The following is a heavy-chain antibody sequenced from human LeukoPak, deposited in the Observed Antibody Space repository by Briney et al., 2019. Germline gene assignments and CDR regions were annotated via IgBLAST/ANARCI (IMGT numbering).Heavy chain of an antibody. CDR3: AMPSSGSYLWVDY. CDR1: GFTFSDYY. Sequence: PGGSLRLSCAASGFTFSDYYMSWIRQAPGKGLEWVSYISSSGSTIYYADPVKGRFTISRDNAKNSLYLQMNSLRAEDTAVYYCAMPSSGSYLWVDYWGQGTLVTVSS. V-gene: IGHV3-11*01. CDR2: ISSSGSTI. J-gene: IGHJ4*02. D-gene: IGHD3-10*01.